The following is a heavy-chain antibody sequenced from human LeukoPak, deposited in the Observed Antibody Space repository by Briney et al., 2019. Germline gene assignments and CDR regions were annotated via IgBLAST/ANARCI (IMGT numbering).Heavy chain of an antibody. CDR3: GRVRDGDYYDY. V-gene: IGHV3-66*01. CDR1: GFTVSSNY. Sequence: GGSLRLSCAASGFTVSSNYMSWVRQAPRKGLERVSVIYSGGSTYYADSVKGRFTISRENSKNTRYLQMKSLRPDDTAVYYSGRVRDGDYYDYWCQGTEVTVSS. CDR2: IYSGGST. J-gene: IGHJ4*02. D-gene: IGHD4-17*01.